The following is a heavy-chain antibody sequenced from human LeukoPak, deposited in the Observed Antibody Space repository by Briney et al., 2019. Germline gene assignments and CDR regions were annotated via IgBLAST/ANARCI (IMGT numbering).Heavy chain of an antibody. CDR3: ARDQGLLVVAGRFGY. Sequence: GGSLRLSCAASGFTFSSYSMNWVRQAPGKGLEWVSSISSSNSYIYNADSVKGRFNISRDNAKNSLYLQMNSLRAEDTAVYYCARDQGLLVVAGRFGYWGQGTLVTVSS. CDR2: ISSSNSYI. V-gene: IGHV3-21*01. D-gene: IGHD6-19*01. CDR1: GFTFSSYS. J-gene: IGHJ4*02.